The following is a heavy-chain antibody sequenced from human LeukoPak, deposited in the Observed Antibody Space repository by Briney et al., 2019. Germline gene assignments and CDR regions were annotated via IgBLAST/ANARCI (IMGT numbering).Heavy chain of an antibody. V-gene: IGHV3-33*08. Sequence: GGSLRLSCAASGFTFSSYGMHWVRQAPGKGLEWVAVIWYDGSNKYYADSVKGRFTISRDDSKNTLYLQMNSLRAEDTAVYYCARESLPGACYYDSSGSYGMDVWGQGTTVTVSS. CDR3: ARESLPGACYYDSSGSYGMDV. CDR1: GFTFSSYG. CDR2: IWYDGSNK. D-gene: IGHD3-22*01. J-gene: IGHJ6*02.